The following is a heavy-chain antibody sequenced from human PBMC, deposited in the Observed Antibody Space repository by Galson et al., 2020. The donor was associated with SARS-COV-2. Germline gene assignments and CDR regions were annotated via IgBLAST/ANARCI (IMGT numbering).Heavy chain of an antibody. CDR2: IQSSGST. CDR1: GDSVSSAGYY. CDR3: ARVSGAYDTEY. V-gene: IGHV4-31*03. J-gene: IGHJ4*02. D-gene: IGHD1-26*01. Sequence: SETLSLTCTVSGDSVSSAGYYWSWLRQHPGKGPEWIGYIQSSGSTHYNPSLKSRVTISADPSKTHFSLALRSVTAADTAVYYCARVSGAYDTEYWGQGILVIVSS.